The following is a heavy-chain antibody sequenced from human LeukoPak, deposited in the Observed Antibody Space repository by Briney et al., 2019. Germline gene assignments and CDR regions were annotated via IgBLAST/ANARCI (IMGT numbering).Heavy chain of an antibody. CDR1: GFTFSSYE. V-gene: IGHV3-21*05. J-gene: IGHJ3*02. Sequence: PGGSLRLSCAASGFTFSSYEMNWVRQAPGKGLEWVSYISSSSSYIYYADSVKGRFTISRDNAKNSLYLQMNSLRAEDTAVYYCARGHVTVSAHDDAFDIWGQGTMVTVSS. CDR3: ARGHVTVSAHDDAFDI. D-gene: IGHD5/OR15-5a*01. CDR2: ISSSSSYI.